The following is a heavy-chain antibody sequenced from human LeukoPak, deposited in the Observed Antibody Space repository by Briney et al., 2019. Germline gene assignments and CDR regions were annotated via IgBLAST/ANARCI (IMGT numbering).Heavy chain of an antibody. Sequence: GGSLRLSCAASGFTFSDYYMSWVRQAPGKGLEWVSAISGSGGSTYYADSVKGRFTISRDNSKNTLYLQMNSLRAEDTAVYYCAKGPGDSGFDYWGQGTLVTVSS. CDR1: GFTFSDYY. V-gene: IGHV3-23*01. D-gene: IGHD2-21*02. CDR3: AKGPGDSGFDY. CDR2: ISGSGGST. J-gene: IGHJ4*02.